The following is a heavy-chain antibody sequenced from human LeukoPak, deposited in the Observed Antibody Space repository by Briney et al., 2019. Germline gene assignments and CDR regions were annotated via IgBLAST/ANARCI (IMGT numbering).Heavy chain of an antibody. CDR3: AKRIAATDKGSWFDP. J-gene: IGHJ5*02. CDR2: IYSGGST. Sequence: GGSLRLSCAASGVIVSNNYMSWVRQAPGKGLEWISVIYSGGSTYYADSVKGRFTISRDNSKNTLYLQMNSLTAEDTAVYYCAKRIAATDKGSWFDPWGQGTLVTVSS. D-gene: IGHD6-13*01. V-gene: IGHV3-53*01. CDR1: GVIVSNNY.